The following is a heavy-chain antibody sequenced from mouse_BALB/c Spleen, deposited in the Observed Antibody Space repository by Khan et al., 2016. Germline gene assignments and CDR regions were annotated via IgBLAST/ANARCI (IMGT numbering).Heavy chain of an antibody. J-gene: IGHJ3*01. CDR3: ARSGALDGYFPD. V-gene: IGHV3-2*02. CDR2: ISYSGST. Sequence: EVQLQESGPGLVKPSQSLSLTCTVTGYSITSDYAWNWIRQFPGNKLEWMGYISYSGSTSYNPSLKSRISITRDTSKNQFFLQLNSVTTEDTATCYCARSGALDGYFPDWGQGTLVTVSA. D-gene: IGHD2-3*01. CDR1: GYSITSDYA.